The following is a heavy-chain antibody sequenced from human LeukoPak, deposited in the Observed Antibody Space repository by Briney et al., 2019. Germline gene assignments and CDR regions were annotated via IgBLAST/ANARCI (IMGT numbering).Heavy chain of an antibody. CDR3: AMDYYYDSSGADFQH. J-gene: IGHJ1*01. CDR2: INHSGST. V-gene: IGHV4-34*01. D-gene: IGHD3-22*01. Sequence: SETLSLTCAVYGESFSGYYWSWIRQPPGEGLEWIGEINHSGSTNYNPSLKSRVTISVDTSKNQFSLKLSSVTAADTAVYYCAMDYYYDSSGADFQHWGQGTLVTVSS. CDR1: GESFSGYY.